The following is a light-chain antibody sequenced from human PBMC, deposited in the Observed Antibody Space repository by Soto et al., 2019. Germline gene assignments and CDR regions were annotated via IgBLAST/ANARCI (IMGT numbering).Light chain of an antibody. V-gene: IGKV1-39*01. Sequence: DIQMTQSPSSLSASVGDRVTITCRASQSVSTYLNLYQQKPGEAPKLLIYVATVLQSGVPSRFSGSGAGTDFTLTISSLQPEDIGSYYCQQSYNMPWTFGRGTKVEIK. CDR3: QQSYNMPWT. CDR2: VAT. CDR1: QSVSTY. J-gene: IGKJ1*01.